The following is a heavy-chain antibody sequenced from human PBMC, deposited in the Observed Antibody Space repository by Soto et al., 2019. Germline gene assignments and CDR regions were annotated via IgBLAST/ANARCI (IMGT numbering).Heavy chain of an antibody. CDR3: ARGYYYGSGSYYHPDY. Sequence: SETLSLTCTVSGGSISSGGYYWSWIRQHPGKGLEWIGYIYYSGSTYYNPSLKSRVTISVDTSKNQFSLKLSSVTAADTAVYDCARGYYYGSGSYYHPDYWGQGPLVIVSS. D-gene: IGHD3-10*01. V-gene: IGHV4-31*03. CDR2: IYYSGST. CDR1: GGSISSGGYY. J-gene: IGHJ4*02.